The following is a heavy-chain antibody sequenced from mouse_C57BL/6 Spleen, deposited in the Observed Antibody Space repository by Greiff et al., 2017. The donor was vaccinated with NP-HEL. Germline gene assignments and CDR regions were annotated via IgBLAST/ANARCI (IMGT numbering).Heavy chain of an antibody. CDR2: IRNKANGYTT. D-gene: IGHD4-1*01. J-gene: IGHJ2*01. CDR3: ARRSTGYFDY. Sequence: DVQLVESGGGLVQPGGSLSLSCAASGFTFTDYYMSWVRQPPGKALEWLGFIRNKANGYTTEYSASVKGRFTISRDNSQSILYLQMNALRAEDSATYYCARRSTGYFDYWGQGTTLTVSS. CDR1: GFTFTDYY. V-gene: IGHV7-3*01.